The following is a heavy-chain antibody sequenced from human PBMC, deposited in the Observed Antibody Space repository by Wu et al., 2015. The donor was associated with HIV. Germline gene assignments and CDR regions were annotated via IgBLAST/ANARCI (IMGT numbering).Heavy chain of an antibody. CDR3: ARGPAVAGTGVDY. CDR1: GYTFTTYD. Sequence: QVQLVQSGAEVKKPGASVKVSCKASGYTFTTYDINWVRQATGQGLEWMGWMNPKSGNTGYAQKFQGRVTMTKDTSTNTAYMELSSLRSEDTAVYYCARGPAVAGTGVDYVGPGNAWSPSSQ. J-gene: IGHJ4*02. D-gene: IGHD6-19*01. V-gene: IGHV1-8*01. CDR2: MNPKSGNT.